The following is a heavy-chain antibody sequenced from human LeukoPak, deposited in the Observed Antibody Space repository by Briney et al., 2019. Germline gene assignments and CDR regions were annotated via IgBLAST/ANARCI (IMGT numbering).Heavy chain of an antibody. J-gene: IGHJ4*02. CDR2: INPNSGGT. V-gene: IGHV1-2*02. Sequence: AASVKVSCKASGYTFTGYYMHWVRQAPGQGLERLGWINPNSGGTNYAQKFQGRVIMTRDTSISTAYMGLSRLRSYDTAVYYCARYCSGGSCYLLNAYFDFWGQGTLVTVSS. CDR3: ARYCSGGSCYLLNAYFDF. D-gene: IGHD2-15*01. CDR1: GYTFTGYY.